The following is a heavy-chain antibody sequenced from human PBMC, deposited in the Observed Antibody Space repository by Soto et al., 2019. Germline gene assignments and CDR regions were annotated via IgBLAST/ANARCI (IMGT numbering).Heavy chain of an antibody. Sequence: EVQLVESGGGLVQPGGSLKLSCAASGFTFSDSAMHWVRQASGKGLEWVGRIRNKTNNYATAYIASVKGRFTISRDDSTTTVYLQMNSLKLDDTAVYFCTSRRDWTAVAPLAYWGLGTLVTVSS. CDR2: IRNKTNNYAT. CDR3: TSRRDWTAVAPLAY. CDR1: GFTFSDSA. J-gene: IGHJ4*02. V-gene: IGHV3-73*02. D-gene: IGHD5-18*01.